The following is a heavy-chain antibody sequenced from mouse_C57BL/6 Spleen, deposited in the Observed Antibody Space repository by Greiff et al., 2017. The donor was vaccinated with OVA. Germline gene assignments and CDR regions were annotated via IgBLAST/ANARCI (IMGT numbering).Heavy chain of an antibody. J-gene: IGHJ4*01. CDR2: SRNKANDYTT. CDR1: GFTFSDFY. V-gene: IGHV7-1*01. D-gene: IGHD2-5*01. Sequence: EVHLVESGGGLVQSGRSLRLSCATSGFTFSDFYMEWVRQAPGKGLEWIAASRNKANDYTTEYSASVKGRFIVSRDTSQSILYLQMNALRAEDTAIYYCARDASNYGGYAMDYWGQGTSVTVSS. CDR3: ARDASNYGGYAMDY.